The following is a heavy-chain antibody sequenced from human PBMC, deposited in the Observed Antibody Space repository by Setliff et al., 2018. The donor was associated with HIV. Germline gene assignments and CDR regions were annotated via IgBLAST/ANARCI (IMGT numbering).Heavy chain of an antibody. Sequence: SETLSLTCTVSGGSISSTNYFWGWIRPPPGKGLEWIGTIYYHGSTYYHPSLKSRVTISIDTSRNQFSLQLTSVTAADTAVYYCVNPSGAMGDFDSWGQGTLVTVSS. CDR2: IYYHGST. V-gene: IGHV4-39*01. CDR3: VNPSGAMGDFDS. CDR1: GGSISSTNYF. D-gene: IGHD3-16*01. J-gene: IGHJ4*02.